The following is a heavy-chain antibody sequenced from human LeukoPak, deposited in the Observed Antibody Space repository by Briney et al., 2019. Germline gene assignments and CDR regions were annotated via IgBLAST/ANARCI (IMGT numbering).Heavy chain of an antibody. CDR2: IYYSGST. CDR3: ARARSGYDFGLYYHYMDV. Sequence: PSETLSLTCTVSGGSISSHYWSWIRQPPGKGLEWIGYIYYSGSTNYNPSLKSRVTISVDTSKNQFSLKLSSVTAADTAVYYCARARSGYDFGLYYHYMDVWGKGTTVTVSS. CDR1: GGSISSHY. D-gene: IGHD5-12*01. V-gene: IGHV4-59*11. J-gene: IGHJ6*03.